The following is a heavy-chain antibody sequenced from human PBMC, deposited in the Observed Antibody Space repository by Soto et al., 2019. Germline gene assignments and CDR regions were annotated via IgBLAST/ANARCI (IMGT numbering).Heavy chain of an antibody. Sequence: RSSTGTVPVAPISLFSGAWRRQSQGKGLDGFGYVYYTGSTNYNPSLKSRVTISVDRSKNQFSLKLTSANAADTAVYYCARGRTVRNYADDSSDYFYFFDYWGQGTQVTVS. D-gene: IGHD3-22*01. CDR3: ARGRTVRNYADDSSDYFYFFDY. J-gene: IGHJ4*02. V-gene: IGHV4-59*13. CDR1: VAPISLFS. CDR2: VYYTGST.